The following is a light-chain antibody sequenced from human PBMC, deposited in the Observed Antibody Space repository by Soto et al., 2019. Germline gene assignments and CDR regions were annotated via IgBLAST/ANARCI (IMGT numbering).Light chain of an antibody. CDR3: QQYKSWPPT. J-gene: IGKJ4*01. V-gene: IGKV3-15*01. CDR1: ESVNSN. CDR2: GAS. Sequence: EIVMTQSPATLSVSPGERATLSCRASESVNSNLAWYQQKPGQAPRLLMSGASTRATGVPARFSGSGSGTDFTLSVSSLQSEDFAVYYCQQYKSWPPTFGGGTKVEIK.